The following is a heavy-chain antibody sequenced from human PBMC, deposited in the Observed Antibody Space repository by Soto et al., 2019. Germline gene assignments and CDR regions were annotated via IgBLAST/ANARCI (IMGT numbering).Heavy chain of an antibody. CDR1: GFTITNTA. J-gene: IGHJ4*02. CDR3: ATSVDTVAWY. D-gene: IGHD2-21*01. V-gene: IGHV3-23*01. CDR2: ISSSGVSK. Sequence: EVQLLESGGGLVQPGGSLRLSCAAPGFTITNTAMTWVRQAPGRGLEWVSGISSSGVSKYYADSVKGRFTISRDTSRSTVYLQLSSLTADDSAVYYCATSVDTVAWYWGQGTLVTVSS.